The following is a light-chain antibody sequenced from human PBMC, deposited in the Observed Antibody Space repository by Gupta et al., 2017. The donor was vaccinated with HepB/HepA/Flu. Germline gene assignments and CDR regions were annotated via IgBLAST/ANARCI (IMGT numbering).Light chain of an antibody. Sequence: QAVLTQPSSLSASPGASASLTCTFRSGVNVATYRIYWYQQKPGSPPQFLLSYTSDSDKQQGSGVPSRFSGSKVVSANAGILLSSGLQSEDEADYYCMTWHISTCVFGGGTKLTVL. V-gene: IGLV5-45*02. CDR2: YTSDSDK. CDR1: SGVNVATYR. J-gene: IGLJ3*02. CDR3: MTWHISTCV.